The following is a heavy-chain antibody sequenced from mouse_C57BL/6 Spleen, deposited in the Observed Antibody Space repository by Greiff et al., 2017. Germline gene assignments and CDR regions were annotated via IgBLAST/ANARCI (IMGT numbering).Heavy chain of an antibody. CDR3: ARSEWYFDV. Sequence: VQLQQSGAELVRPGASVKLSCKASGYTFTDYYINWVKQRPGQGLEWIARIYPGSGNTYYNEKFKGKATLTAEKSSSTAYMQLSSLTSEDSAVYFCARSEWYFDVWGTGTTVTVSS. V-gene: IGHV1-76*01. J-gene: IGHJ1*03. CDR2: IYPGSGNT. CDR1: GYTFTDYY.